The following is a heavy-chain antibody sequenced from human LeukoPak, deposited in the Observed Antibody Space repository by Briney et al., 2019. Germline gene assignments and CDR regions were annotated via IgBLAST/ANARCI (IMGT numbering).Heavy chain of an antibody. CDR1: GFTFSTYA. CDR2: MSHDGRDK. J-gene: IGHJ4*02. D-gene: IGHD2-2*01. Sequence: PGGSLRLSCAASGFTFSTYAMHWVRQAPGKGLECVALMSHDGRDKNYADSVKGRFTISRDNSKSTLYLQMDSLRAEDTAVYYCARDSKGSIDYWGQGTLVTVSS. CDR3: ARDSKGSIDY. V-gene: IGHV3-30*04.